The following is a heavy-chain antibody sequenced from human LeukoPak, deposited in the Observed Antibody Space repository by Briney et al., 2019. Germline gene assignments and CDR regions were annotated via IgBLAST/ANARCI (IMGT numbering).Heavy chain of an antibody. CDR1: GFTLSSYE. J-gene: IGHJ4*02. D-gene: IGHD6-13*01. CDR3: AKALSGAAGAPGYDY. Sequence: GGSLRLSCTVSGFTLSSYEMTWFRQAPGKGLEWVSSIGYGGADSHYADSVKGRFTISRDNSKNTLYLQMNSLRAEDTAVYYCAKALSGAAGAPGYDYWGQGTLVTVSS. CDR2: IGYGGADS. V-gene: IGHV3-23*01.